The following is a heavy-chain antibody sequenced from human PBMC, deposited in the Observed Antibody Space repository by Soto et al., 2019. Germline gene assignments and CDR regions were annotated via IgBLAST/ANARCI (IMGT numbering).Heavy chain of an antibody. D-gene: IGHD5-18*01. CDR1: GYTFTSYG. Sequence: ASVKVSCKASGYTFTSYGISWVRQAPGQGLEWMGWISAYNGNTNYAQKLQGRVTMTTDTSTSTAYMELRSLRSDDTAVYYCARSYHNTAMAEVDYWGQGTLVTVSS. CDR3: ARSYHNTAMAEVDY. J-gene: IGHJ4*02. V-gene: IGHV1-18*01. CDR2: ISAYNGNT.